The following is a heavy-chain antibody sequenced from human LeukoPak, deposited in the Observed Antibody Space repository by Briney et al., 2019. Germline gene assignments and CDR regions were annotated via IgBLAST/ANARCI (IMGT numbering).Heavy chain of an antibody. CDR3: AYGDHLGPFDY. CDR2: IWYDGSNK. V-gene: IGHV3-33*01. Sequence: GSLRLSCAASGFTFSSYGMHWVRQAPGKGLEWVAVIWYDGSNKYYADSVKGRFTISRDNSKNTLYLQMNSLRAEDTAVYYCAYGDHLGPFDYWGQGTLVTVSS. CDR1: GFTFSSYG. J-gene: IGHJ4*02. D-gene: IGHD4-17*01.